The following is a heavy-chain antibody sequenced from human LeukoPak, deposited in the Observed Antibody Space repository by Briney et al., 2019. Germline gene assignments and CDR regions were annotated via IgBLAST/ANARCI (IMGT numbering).Heavy chain of an antibody. V-gene: IGHV3-9*01. J-gene: IGHJ4*02. Sequence: GGSLRLSCAASGFTFDDYAMHWVRQAPGKGLEWVSGISWNSGSIGYADSVKGRFTISRDNAKNSLYLQMNSLRAEDTAVYYCARDGAIVGVTLHWGQGTLVTVSS. CDR1: GFTFDDYA. CDR3: ARDGAIVGVTLH. CDR2: ISWNSGSI. D-gene: IGHD1-26*01.